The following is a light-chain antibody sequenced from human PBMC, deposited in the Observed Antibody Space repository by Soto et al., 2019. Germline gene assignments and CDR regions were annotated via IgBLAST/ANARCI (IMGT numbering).Light chain of an antibody. Sequence: EIVLTQSPGTLSLSPGGRATLSCRASQSVSSIYLAWYQQKPGQAPRLLIYDASGRATGIPDRFSGSGSGTDFTLTISGLEPEDFAVYYCQQYGTTPLTFGGGTKVEIK. J-gene: IGKJ4*01. CDR3: QQYGTTPLT. V-gene: IGKV3-20*01. CDR2: DAS. CDR1: QSVSSIY.